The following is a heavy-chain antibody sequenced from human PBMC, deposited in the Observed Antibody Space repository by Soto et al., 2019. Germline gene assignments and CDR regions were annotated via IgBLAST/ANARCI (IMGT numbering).Heavy chain of an antibody. Sequence: QVQLVESGGGVVQPGRSLRLSCAASGFTFTTYGMHWVRQAPGKGLEWVAVIWYDGSDKYYGDSVKGRFSISRDNSKNTLYLQMNSLRDEDTAVYYCVRDRGSVAAAGTDYWGQGTLVTVSS. V-gene: IGHV3-33*01. CDR2: IWYDGSDK. CDR3: VRDRGSVAAAGTDY. CDR1: GFTFTTYG. J-gene: IGHJ4*02. D-gene: IGHD6-13*01.